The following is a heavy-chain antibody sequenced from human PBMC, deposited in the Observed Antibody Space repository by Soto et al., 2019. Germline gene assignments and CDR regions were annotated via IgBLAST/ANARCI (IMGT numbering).Heavy chain of an antibody. Sequence: ASVKVSCKASGYTFNTYGISWVRQAPGQGLEWMGWINTYNGNTKYIQKFQDRVTMTTDTSTSTVYMELRSLRSDDTAVYYCARSSSCSYGSCYGVYWGQESLVTVSS. J-gene: IGHJ4*01. CDR3: ARSSSCSYGSCYGVY. D-gene: IGHD2-15*01. CDR2: INTYNGNT. V-gene: IGHV1-18*01. CDR1: GYTFNTYG.